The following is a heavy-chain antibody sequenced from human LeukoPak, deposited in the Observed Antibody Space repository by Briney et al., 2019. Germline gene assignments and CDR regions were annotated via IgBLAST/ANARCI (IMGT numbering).Heavy chain of an antibody. CDR1: GYTFANCF. D-gene: IGHD7-27*01. V-gene: IGHV1-46*01. Sequence: ASVKVSCKMSGYTFANCFMHWVRQTPGHGLEWMGIISPSGDTTTYAQKFVGRITVSRDASTGTVYMELSNLRSEDTAVYFCVSAGDQFFDSWDQGTQVTVSS. CDR3: VSAGDQFFDS. J-gene: IGHJ4*02. CDR2: ISPSGDTT.